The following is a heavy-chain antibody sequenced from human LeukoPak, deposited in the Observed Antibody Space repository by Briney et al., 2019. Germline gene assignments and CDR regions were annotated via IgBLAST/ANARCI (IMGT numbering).Heavy chain of an antibody. CDR1: GGSISSYY. CDR2: IYYSGST. D-gene: IGHD3-16*01. V-gene: IGHV4-59*01. J-gene: IGHJ6*03. CDR3: ARGGINPLYYYYYMDV. Sequence: SETLSLTCTVSGGSISSYYWSWIRQPPGKGLEWIGYIYYSGSTNYNPSLKSRVTISVDTSKNQFSLKLSSVTAADTAVYYCARGGINPLYYYYYMDVWGKGTTVTVSS.